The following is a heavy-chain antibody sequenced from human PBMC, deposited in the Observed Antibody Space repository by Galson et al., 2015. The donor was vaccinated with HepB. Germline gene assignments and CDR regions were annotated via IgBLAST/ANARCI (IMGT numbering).Heavy chain of an antibody. J-gene: IGHJ4*02. CDR1: GSSISSGYY. V-gene: IGHV4-38-2*02. Sequence: SETLSLTCTVSGSSISSGYYWGWFRQPPGKGLEWIGSIYHSGSTYYNPSLKSRVTISVDTSKNQFSLRLSSVTAADTAVYYCARDSASGWNYFDYWGQGTLVTVSS. CDR2: IYHSGST. CDR3: ARDSASGWNYFDY. D-gene: IGHD6-19*01.